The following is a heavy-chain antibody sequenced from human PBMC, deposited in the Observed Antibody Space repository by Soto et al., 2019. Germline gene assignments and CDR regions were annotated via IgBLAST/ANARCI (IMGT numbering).Heavy chain of an antibody. CDR1: GGSISSSNYY. CDR3: ARLRVVVTATPIDY. J-gene: IGHJ4*02. D-gene: IGHD2-21*02. V-gene: IGHV4-39*01. CDR2: IYYSGST. Sequence: SETLSLTCTVSGGSISSSNYYWGWIRQPPGKGLEWIGSIYYSGSTYYNPSLKSRVTISVDTSKNQFSLKLSSVTAADTAVYYCARLRVVVTATPIDYWGQGTLVTVSS.